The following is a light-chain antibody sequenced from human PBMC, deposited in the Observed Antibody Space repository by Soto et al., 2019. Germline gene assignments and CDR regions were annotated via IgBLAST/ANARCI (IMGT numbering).Light chain of an antibody. Sequence: LTQSTGTLSLSPGFISTHFCGSSQSVSNNYLAWYQQKPGQAPRLLIYGASNRATGIPDRFSGSGSGTDFTLTISSLEPEDFAVYYCQQRSNWPPVFGGGTKVDTK. V-gene: IGKV3D-20*02. CDR2: GAS. CDR3: QQRSNWPPV. CDR1: QSVSNNY. J-gene: IGKJ4*01.